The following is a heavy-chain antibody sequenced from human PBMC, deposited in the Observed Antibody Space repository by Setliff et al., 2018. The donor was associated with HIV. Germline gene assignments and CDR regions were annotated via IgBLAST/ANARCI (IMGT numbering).Heavy chain of an antibody. D-gene: IGHD3-10*01. CDR2: IYSTGST. Sequence: PSETLSLTCTVSGGSISSHYWSWNRQPPGKAFEWIGYIYSTGSTNYNPSLQSRVTISMVASRNQFSLKVTSVTAADTAVYYCASPKERYYYGSGTNVREYYGMDVWGQGTTVTVS. CDR1: GGSISSHY. J-gene: IGHJ6*02. V-gene: IGHV4-59*11. CDR3: ASPKERYYYGSGTNVREYYGMDV.